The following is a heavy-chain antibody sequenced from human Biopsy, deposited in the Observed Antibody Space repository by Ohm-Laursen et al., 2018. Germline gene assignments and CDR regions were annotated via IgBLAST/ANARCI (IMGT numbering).Heavy chain of an antibody. V-gene: IGHV4-38-2*01. D-gene: IGHD5/OR15-5a*01. Sequence: SDTLSLTCVVSGYSVTNDYYWGWIRQPPGKGLEWIGNIYYDGITYYNPSLKSRVAMSVDTSKNQFSLRLTSVTAADTAVYYRARVAGVYAYYYGMDVWGQGTTVIVSS. J-gene: IGHJ6*02. CDR1: GYSVTNDYY. CDR3: ARVAGVYAYYYGMDV. CDR2: IYYDGIT.